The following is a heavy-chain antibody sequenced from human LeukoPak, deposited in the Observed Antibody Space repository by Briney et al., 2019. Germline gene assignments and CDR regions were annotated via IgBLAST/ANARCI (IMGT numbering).Heavy chain of an antibody. CDR3: ARAVQKAEDY. CDR2: ISSSSSYI. D-gene: IGHD3-10*01. J-gene: IGHJ4*02. Sequence: GGSLRLSCAVSGFTFSSYSMNWVRQAPGKGLEWVSSISSSSSYIYYADSVRGRFTISRDNAKNSLYLQMNSLRAEDTAVYYCARAVQKAEDYWGQGTLVTVSS. CDR1: GFTFSSYS. V-gene: IGHV3-21*01.